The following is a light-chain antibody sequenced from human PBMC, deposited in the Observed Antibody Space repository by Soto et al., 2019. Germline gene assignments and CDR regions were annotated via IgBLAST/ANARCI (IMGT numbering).Light chain of an antibody. V-gene: IGKV1-5*01. CDR1: QSISSW. CDR2: DAS. Sequence: DIQMTQSPSTLSASVGDRVTITCRASQSISSWLAWYQQKRGKAPKLLIYDASSLESGVPSRFSGSGSGTEFTLTISSLQPDDFATYYCQQYNSYSPATFGQGTKVEIK. CDR3: QQYNSYSPAT. J-gene: IGKJ1*01.